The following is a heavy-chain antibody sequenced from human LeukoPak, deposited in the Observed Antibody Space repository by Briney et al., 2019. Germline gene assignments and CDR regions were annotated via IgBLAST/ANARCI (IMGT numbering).Heavy chain of an antibody. CDR3: ARRMRGGTGPFDV. J-gene: IGHJ3*01. CDR1: GFTFSHYW. CDR2: IKTDGSDA. Sequence: PGGSLRLSCAASGFTFSHYWMSWVRRAPGRGLEWVANIKTDGSDAYYVDSVTGRFTISRDNAKNSLYLQMNNLRPEDTAFYYCARRMRGGTGPFDVWGQGTMVTVSS. V-gene: IGHV3-7*03. D-gene: IGHD2-15*01.